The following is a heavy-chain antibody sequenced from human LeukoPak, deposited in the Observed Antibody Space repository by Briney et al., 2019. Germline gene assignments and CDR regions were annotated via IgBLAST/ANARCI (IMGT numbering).Heavy chain of an antibody. J-gene: IGHJ4*02. CDR1: GGTFSSYA. Sequence: ASVNVSCKASGGTFSSYAISWVRQAPGQGLEWMGGIIHIFGTANYAQKFQGRVTITADESTSTAYMELSSLRSEDTAVYYCATYSSSWSGGDFDYWGQGTLVTVSS. V-gene: IGHV1-69*13. CDR2: IIHIFGTA. D-gene: IGHD6-13*01. CDR3: ATYSSSWSGGDFDY.